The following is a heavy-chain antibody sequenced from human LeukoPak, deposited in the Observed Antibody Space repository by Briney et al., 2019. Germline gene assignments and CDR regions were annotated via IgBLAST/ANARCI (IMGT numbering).Heavy chain of an antibody. J-gene: IGHJ4*02. D-gene: IGHD2-8*01. V-gene: IGHV4-31*03. CDR3: ARDLDGTNHFDF. CDR2: IYDSGST. Sequence: KPSETLSLTCTVSGGSISRGGYYWSWIRQHPGKGLEWIGYIYDSGSTYYSPSLKSRVTISADTSKNQFSLRLSSVTAADTAVYYCARDLDGTNHFDFWGQGTLVTVSS. CDR1: GGSISRGGYY.